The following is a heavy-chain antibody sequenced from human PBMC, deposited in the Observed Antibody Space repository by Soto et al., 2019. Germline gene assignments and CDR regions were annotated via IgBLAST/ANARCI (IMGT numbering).Heavy chain of an antibody. D-gene: IGHD5-12*01. CDR2: IKQDGSEK. CDR3: ARAVSGYDYDFDY. V-gene: IGHV3-7*01. Sequence: GGSLRLSCAASGFTFSSYWMGWVRQAPGKGLEWVANIKQDGSEKYYVDSVKGRFTISRDNAKNSLYLQMNSLRAEDTAVYYCARAVSGYDYDFDYWGQGTLVTVSS. J-gene: IGHJ4*02. CDR1: GFTFSSYW.